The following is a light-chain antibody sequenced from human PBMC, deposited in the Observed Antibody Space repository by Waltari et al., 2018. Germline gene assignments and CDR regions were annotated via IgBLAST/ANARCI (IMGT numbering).Light chain of an antibody. J-gene: IGKJ4*01. Sequence: DIVLTQSPATLSLSQGERATLSCRASQSIHNYLAWYHQKPGQAPRPLIYDTSNRATGISARFSGSEFETDFTLTISSREPEDFAVYYCQQRRSSPLTFGGGTKVEIK. CDR1: QSIHNY. V-gene: IGKV3-11*01. CDR2: DTS. CDR3: QQRRSSPLT.